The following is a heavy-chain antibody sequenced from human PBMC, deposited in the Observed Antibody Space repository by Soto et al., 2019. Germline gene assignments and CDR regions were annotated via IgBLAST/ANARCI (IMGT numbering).Heavy chain of an antibody. CDR3: ARGYHDYSGGYFDS. Sequence: GTLGLTCTVSDGSMHSFYWSWIRQPPGKGLEWIGYIYYSGGTNYNPSLRSRVTISVDTSKNQLSLKLSSVTAADTAVYHCARGYHDYSGGYFDSWGQGTLVTVSS. J-gene: IGHJ4*02. CDR2: IYYSGGT. D-gene: IGHD3-16*01. V-gene: IGHV4-59*01. CDR1: DGSMHSFY.